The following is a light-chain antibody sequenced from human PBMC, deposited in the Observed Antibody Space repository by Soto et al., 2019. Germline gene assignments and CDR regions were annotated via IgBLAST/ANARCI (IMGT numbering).Light chain of an antibody. Sequence: DVVMTQSPLSLPGTLGQPASVSCRSKQSLVHSDGIAYFSWFQQRPGRSPRRLIYKVSNRDSGVPARFSGSGSGTDFALKISRVEAEDVGVYYCMQGTHWPITFGQGTRLEIK. CDR1: QSLVHSDGIAY. CDR3: MQGTHWPIT. CDR2: KVS. V-gene: IGKV2-30*02. J-gene: IGKJ5*01.